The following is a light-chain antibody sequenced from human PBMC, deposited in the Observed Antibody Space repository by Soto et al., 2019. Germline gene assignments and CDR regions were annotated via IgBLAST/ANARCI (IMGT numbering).Light chain of an antibody. CDR2: GAS. CDR3: QQYDSSGT. Sequence: EIELTQSPGTLSLSPGERATLSCRAGQSVSNIYLAWYQQKPGQAPRLLIYGASNRATGIPDRFSGSGSGTDFTLTISRLEPEDFAMYYCQQYDSSGTFGQGTKVDIK. J-gene: IGKJ1*01. V-gene: IGKV3-20*01. CDR1: QSVSNIY.